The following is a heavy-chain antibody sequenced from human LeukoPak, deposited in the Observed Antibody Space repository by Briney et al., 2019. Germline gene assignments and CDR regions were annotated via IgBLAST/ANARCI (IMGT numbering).Heavy chain of an antibody. D-gene: IGHD3-16*02. J-gene: IGHJ3*02. CDR3: ARARVGKHDYVWGSYRYLAFDI. V-gene: IGHV4-59*01. CDR1: GGSISSYY. CDR2: IYYSGST. Sequence: SETLSLTCTVSGGSISSYYWSWIRQPPGKGLEWIGYIYYSGSTNYNPSLKSRVTISVDTSKNQFSLKLSSVTAADTAVYYCARARVGKHDYVWGSYRYLAFDIWGQGTMVTVSS.